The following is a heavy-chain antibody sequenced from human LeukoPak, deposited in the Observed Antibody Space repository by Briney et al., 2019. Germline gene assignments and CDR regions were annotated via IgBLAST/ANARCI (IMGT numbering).Heavy chain of an antibody. J-gene: IGHJ4*02. Sequence: ASVKVSCKVSGYTLTELSMHWVRQAPGKGLEWMGGFDPEDGETIYAQKFQGRVTMTTDTSTSTAYMELRSLRSDDTAVYYCARDELDYWGQGTLVTVSS. V-gene: IGHV1-24*01. CDR1: GYTLTELS. CDR2: FDPEDGET. CDR3: ARDELDY.